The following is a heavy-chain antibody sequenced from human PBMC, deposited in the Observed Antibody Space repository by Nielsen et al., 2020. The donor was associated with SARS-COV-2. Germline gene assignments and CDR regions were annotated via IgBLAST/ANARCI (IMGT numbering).Heavy chain of an antibody. CDR1: GGSFSGYY. D-gene: IGHD6-19*01. J-gene: IGHJ5*02. Sequence: SETLSLTCAVYGGSFSGYYWSWIRQPPGKGLEWIGEINHSGSTNYNPSLKSRVTISVDTSKNQFSLKLSSVTAEDTAVYYCARDISSGWYFLYNWFDPWGQGTLVTVSS. V-gene: IGHV4-34*01. CDR3: ARDISSGWYFLYNWFDP. CDR2: INHSGST.